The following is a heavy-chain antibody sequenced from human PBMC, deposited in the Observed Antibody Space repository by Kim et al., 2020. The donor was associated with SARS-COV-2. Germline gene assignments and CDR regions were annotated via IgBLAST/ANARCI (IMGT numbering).Heavy chain of an antibody. D-gene: IGHD5-12*01. CDR3: ARGDRDGYNGVDY. V-gene: IGHV4-31*02. Sequence: YSPSLKSRVTIAVDTSKNQSSRTLSSVTAADTAVYYWARGDRDGYNGVDYWGQGTLVTVSS. J-gene: IGHJ4*02.